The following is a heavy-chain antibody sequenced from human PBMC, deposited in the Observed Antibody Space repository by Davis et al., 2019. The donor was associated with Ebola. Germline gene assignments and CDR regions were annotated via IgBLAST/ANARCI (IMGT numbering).Heavy chain of an antibody. D-gene: IGHD5-18*01. CDR3: ARRGSPAGYSYGYYYYYYYMDV. Sequence: GESLKISCAASGFTFSSYGMHWVRQAPGKGLEWVAVISYDGSNKYYADSVKGRFTISRDNSKNTLYLQMNSLRAEDTAVYYCARRGSPAGYSYGYYYYYYYMDVWGKGTTVTVSS. CDR1: GFTFSSYG. V-gene: IGHV3-33*05. CDR2: ISYDGSNK. J-gene: IGHJ6*03.